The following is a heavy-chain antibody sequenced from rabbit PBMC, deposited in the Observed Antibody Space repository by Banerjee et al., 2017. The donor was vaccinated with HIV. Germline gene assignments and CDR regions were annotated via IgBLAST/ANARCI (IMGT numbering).Heavy chain of an antibody. J-gene: IGHJ6*01. CDR3: ARGSSYYSYYYVMDL. V-gene: IGHV1S40*01. D-gene: IGHD8-1*01. CDR2: IYTGDGNT. Sequence: ACIYTGDGNTHYASWAKGRFTISKTSSTTVTLQMTSLTAADTATYFCARGSSYYSYYYVMDLWGQGTLVTV.